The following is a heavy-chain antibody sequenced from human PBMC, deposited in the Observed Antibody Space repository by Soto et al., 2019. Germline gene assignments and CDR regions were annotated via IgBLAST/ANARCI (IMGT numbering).Heavy chain of an antibody. CDR2: ISSSWSTA. J-gene: IGHJ4*02. CDR1: GFTFSRFE. V-gene: IGHV3-48*03. D-gene: IGHD3-10*01. CDR3: TRAAWFPYLSFY. Sequence: GGSLRLSCAASGFTFSRFELHWVRQAPGKGLEWISYISSSWSTAYYPASGEGRFTTSRDNANNSDYLQMDSLRAQDTALYYCTRAAWFPYLSFYWGQGALVTVSS.